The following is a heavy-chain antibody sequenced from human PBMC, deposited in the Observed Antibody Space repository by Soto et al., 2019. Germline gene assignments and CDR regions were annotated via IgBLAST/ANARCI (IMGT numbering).Heavy chain of an antibody. D-gene: IGHD2-21*02. Sequence: EVQLVESEGGLVQPGGSLRLSCAASGFTFSYYWMHWVRQAPGQGLVWVSRIHSDGSSTTYADSVKGRFTISRDNAKNTLYLQMNSLRAEDTAVYYCARGDRGAYHLWGQGTMVTVSS. V-gene: IGHV3-74*01. J-gene: IGHJ3*01. CDR2: IHSDGSST. CDR1: GFTFSYYW. CDR3: ARGDRGAYHL.